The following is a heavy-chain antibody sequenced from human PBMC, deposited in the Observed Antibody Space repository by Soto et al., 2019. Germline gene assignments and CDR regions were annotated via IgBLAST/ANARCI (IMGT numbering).Heavy chain of an antibody. CDR3: ARQVISGYYDFWSGSPGGIDFDY. D-gene: IGHD3-3*01. CDR1: GYTFTSYG. V-gene: IGHV1-18*01. CDR2: ISAYNGNT. Sequence: ASVKVSCKASGYTFTSYGISWVRQAPGQGLEWMGWISAYNGNTNYAQKLQGRVTMTTDTSTSTAYMELRSLRSDDTAVYYCARQVISGYYDFWSGSPGGIDFDYWGQGTLVTVSS. J-gene: IGHJ4*02.